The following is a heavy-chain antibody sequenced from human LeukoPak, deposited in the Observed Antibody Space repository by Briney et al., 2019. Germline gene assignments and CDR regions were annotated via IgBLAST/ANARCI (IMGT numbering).Heavy chain of an antibody. Sequence: GGSLRLSCAAFGFTFSSYAMSWVRQAPGKGLEWVSAISGSGGSTYYADSVKGRFTISRDNSKNTLYLQMNSLRAEDTAVYYCAKDLLRWLQPYYFDYWGQGTLVTVSS. CDR2: ISGSGGST. CDR1: GFTFSSYA. CDR3: AKDLLRWLQPYYFDY. J-gene: IGHJ4*02. D-gene: IGHD5-24*01. V-gene: IGHV3-23*01.